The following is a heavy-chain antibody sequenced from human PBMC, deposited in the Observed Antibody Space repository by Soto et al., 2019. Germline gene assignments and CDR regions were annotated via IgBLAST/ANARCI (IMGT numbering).Heavy chain of an antibody. Sequence: GASVKVSCKASGYTFTSYGISWVRQAPGQGLEWMGWISAYNGNTNYAQKLQGRVTMTEDTSTDTAYMELSSLRSEDTAVYYCATVLRFDAFDIWGQGTMVTVSS. CDR2: ISAYNGNT. V-gene: IGHV1-18*01. J-gene: IGHJ3*02. D-gene: IGHD3-16*01. CDR3: ATVLRFDAFDI. CDR1: GYTFTSYG.